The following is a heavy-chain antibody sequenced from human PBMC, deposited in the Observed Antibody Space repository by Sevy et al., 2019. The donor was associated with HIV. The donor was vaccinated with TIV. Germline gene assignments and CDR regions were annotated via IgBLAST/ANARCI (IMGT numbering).Heavy chain of an antibody. V-gene: IGHV3-30*02. Sequence: GGSLRLSCAASAFTFSHYAMHWVRQAPGKGLEWVAFIHFDGSDKYYADSVKGRFTISRDNSKNMLYLQMNSLRAEGTAVYYCAKNTAAAGTRGFHYWGQGTRVTVSS. D-gene: IGHD6-13*01. CDR1: AFTFSHYA. J-gene: IGHJ4*02. CDR2: IHFDGSDK. CDR3: AKNTAAAGTRGFHY.